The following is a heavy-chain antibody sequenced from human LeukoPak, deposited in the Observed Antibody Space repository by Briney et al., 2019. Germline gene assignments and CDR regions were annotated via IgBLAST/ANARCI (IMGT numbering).Heavy chain of an antibody. Sequence: ASETLSLTCTVSGGSISSYYWSWIRQPPGKGLEWIGYIYYSGSTNYNPSLKSRVTISVDTSKNQFSLKLSSVTAADTAVYYCARYGYSRGSHFDYWGQGTLVTVSS. J-gene: IGHJ4*02. CDR2: IYYSGST. CDR3: ARYGYSRGSHFDY. CDR1: GGSISSYY. D-gene: IGHD5-24*01. V-gene: IGHV4-59*01.